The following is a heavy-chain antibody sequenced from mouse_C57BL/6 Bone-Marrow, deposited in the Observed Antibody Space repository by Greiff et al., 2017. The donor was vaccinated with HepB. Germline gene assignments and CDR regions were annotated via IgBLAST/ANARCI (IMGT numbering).Heavy chain of an antibody. D-gene: IGHD1-1*01. CDR1: GYTFTSYW. V-gene: IGHV1-52*01. CDR2: IDPSDSET. Sequence: QVQLQQPGAELVRPGSSVKLSCKASGYTFTSYWMHWVKQRPIQGLEWIGNIDPSDSETHYNQKFKDKATLTVDKSSSTAYMQLSSLTSEDSAVYYCARRHYYGSSSWFAYWGQGTLVTVSA. CDR3: ARRHYYGSSSWFAY. J-gene: IGHJ3*01.